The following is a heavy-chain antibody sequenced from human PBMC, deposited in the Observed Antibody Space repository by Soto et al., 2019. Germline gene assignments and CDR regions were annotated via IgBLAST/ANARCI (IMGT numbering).Heavy chain of an antibody. CDR2: IRGSGGNT. J-gene: IGHJ6*03. CDR3: AKDRDVIVPAAMGGVYYYYYMDV. D-gene: IGHD2-2*01. V-gene: IGHV3-23*01. Sequence: EVQLLESGGGLVQPGGSLRLSCAASGFTFSSYAMNWVRQAPGKGLEWVSAIRGSGGNTYYADSVKGRFTISRDNSKNTLYLQLNRLRAEDTVVYYCAKDRDVIVPAAMGGVYYYYYMDVWGKGTTVTVSS. CDR1: GFTFSSYA.